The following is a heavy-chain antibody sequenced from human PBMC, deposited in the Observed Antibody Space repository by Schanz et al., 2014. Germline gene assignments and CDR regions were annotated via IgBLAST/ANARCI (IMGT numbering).Heavy chain of an antibody. D-gene: IGHD3-10*01. CDR2: INSVGSNT. V-gene: IGHV3-74*01. J-gene: IGHJ5*02. CDR3: ARPALWFGDNCFDP. CDR1: GFTFSSYW. Sequence: EVQLVESGGGLVQPGGSLRLSCAASGFTFSSYWMHWVRQVPGKGLVWVSRINSVGSNTDYADSVTGRFTISRDNAKNTLYLQMNSLRAEDTAVYYCARPALWFGDNCFDPWGQGTLVTVSS.